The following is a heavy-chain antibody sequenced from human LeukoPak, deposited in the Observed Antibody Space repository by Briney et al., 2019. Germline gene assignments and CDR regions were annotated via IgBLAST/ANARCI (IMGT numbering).Heavy chain of an antibody. CDR2: INHSGST. V-gene: IGHV4-34*01. Sequence: PSETLSLTCTVSGGSISGYYWSWIRQPPGKGLEWIGEINHSGSTNYNPSLKSRVTISVDTSKNQFSLKLSSVTAADTAVYYCARRPRATVRYFDWPQVFDPWGQGTLVTVSS. CDR1: GGSISGYY. CDR3: ARRPRATVRYFDWPQVFDP. D-gene: IGHD3-9*01. J-gene: IGHJ5*02.